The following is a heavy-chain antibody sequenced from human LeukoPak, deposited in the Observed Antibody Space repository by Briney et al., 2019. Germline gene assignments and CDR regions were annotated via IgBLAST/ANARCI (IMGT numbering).Heavy chain of an antibody. CDR1: GFTFSDYY. CDR3: ARHKDYYYSYMDV. J-gene: IGHJ6*03. Sequence: PGGSLRLSCAASGFTFSDYYMSWIRQPPGRGLEWIGTICYSGSTYYNPSLTSRVTISVDTSKNQFSLKLSSVTAADTAVYYCARHKDYYYSYMDVWGKGTTVTISS. V-gene: IGHV4-39*01. CDR2: ICYSGST.